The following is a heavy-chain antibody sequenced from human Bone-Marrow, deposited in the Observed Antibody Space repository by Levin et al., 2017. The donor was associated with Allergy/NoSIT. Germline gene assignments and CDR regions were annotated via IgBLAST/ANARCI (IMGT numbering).Heavy chain of an antibody. CDR2: ISGSGRST. J-gene: IGHJ4*02. V-gene: IGHV3-23*01. Sequence: ETLSLTCVTSGFSFNDYAMTWVRQAPGRGLEWVSSISGSGRSTNYADSVKGRFALSRDNSKNTLSLQMNGLRVEDTAVYYCAKDWYRQQWLGSPLQYWGPGSLVTVSS. CDR3: AKDWYRQQWLGSPLQY. D-gene: IGHD6-19*01. CDR1: GFSFNDYA.